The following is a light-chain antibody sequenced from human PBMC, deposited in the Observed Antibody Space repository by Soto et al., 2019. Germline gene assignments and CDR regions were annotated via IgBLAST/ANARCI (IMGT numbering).Light chain of an antibody. CDR3: SSYTSTNTLI. CDR2: DVS. V-gene: IGLV2-14*01. J-gene: IGLJ2*01. Sequence: QSALTQPASVSGSPGQSITISCTGTSSDVGSYNYVSWYQQNPGKAPKLIIHDVSNRPSGVSNSFSGSKSGNTASLTISGLQAEDEANYYCSSYTSTNTLIFGGGTKLTVL. CDR1: SSDVGSYNY.